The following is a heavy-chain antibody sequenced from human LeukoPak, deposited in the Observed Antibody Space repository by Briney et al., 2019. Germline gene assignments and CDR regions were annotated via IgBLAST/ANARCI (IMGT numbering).Heavy chain of an antibody. D-gene: IGHD3-10*01. CDR3: ATGERMVRGDGVDY. V-gene: IGHV3-66*01. CDR1: GFTVRNNY. J-gene: IGHJ4*02. Sequence: QPGGSLRLSCAASGFTVRNNYMSWVRQAPGKGLEWVSVIYSGGSTHYADSVKGRFTISRDNSKSTLYLQMNRLRAEDTAVYFCATGERMVRGDGVDYWGQGNLVTVSS. CDR2: IYSGGST.